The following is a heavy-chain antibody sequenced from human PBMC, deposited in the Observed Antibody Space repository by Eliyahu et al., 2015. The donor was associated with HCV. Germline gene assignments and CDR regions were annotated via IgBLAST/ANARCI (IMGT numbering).Heavy chain of an antibody. CDR2: FDPEDGET. CDR3: ASSLLPHYYYYGMDV. V-gene: IGHV1-24*01. Sequence: LEWMGGFDPEDGETIYAQKFQGRVTMTEDTSTDTAYMELSSLRSEDTAVYYCASSLLPHYYYYGMDVWGQGTTVTVSS. D-gene: IGHD2-15*01. J-gene: IGHJ6*02.